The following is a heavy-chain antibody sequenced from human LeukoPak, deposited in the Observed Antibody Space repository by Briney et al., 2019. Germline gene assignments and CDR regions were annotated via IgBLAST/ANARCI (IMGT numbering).Heavy chain of an antibody. CDR2: IYYSGST. CDR1: GGSISSYY. Sequence: PSETLSLTCTVSGGSISSYYWSWIRQPPGKGLEWIGYIYYSGSTDYNPSLKSRVTISVDTSKNQFSLKLSSVTAADTAVYYCASWGNYYDSSGYYLDDYWGQGTLVTVSS. J-gene: IGHJ4*02. CDR3: ASWGNYYDSSGYYLDDY. V-gene: IGHV4-59*01. D-gene: IGHD3-22*01.